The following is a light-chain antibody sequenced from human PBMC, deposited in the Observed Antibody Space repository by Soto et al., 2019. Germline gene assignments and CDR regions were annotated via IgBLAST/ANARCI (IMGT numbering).Light chain of an antibody. CDR2: RGT. J-gene: IGLJ1*01. V-gene: IGLV2-23*01. Sequence: QSVLAQPASVSGSPGQSITISCTGTSSDVGAYDAVSWYQQHPGKAPQVIIYRGTKRPSGVSTRFSGSVSGNTASLTVSGLQAEDEAEYCCCSSATESTYVFGTGTKVTVL. CDR3: CSSATESTYV. CDR1: SSDVGAYDA.